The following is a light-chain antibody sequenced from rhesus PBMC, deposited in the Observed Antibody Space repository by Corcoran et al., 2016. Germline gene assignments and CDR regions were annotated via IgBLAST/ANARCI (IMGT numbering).Light chain of an antibody. J-gene: IGKJ2*01. Sequence: DIQMTQSPSSLSASVGDRVTITCRASENVTNYLNWYQQKPGKAPKLLIYKASTLQSGVPSRFSGSGSGTDYTLTISSRQPEDVATYYCQHGYGTPYSFGQGTKVEIK. V-gene: IGKV1-74*01. CDR3: QHGYGTPYS. CDR2: KAS. CDR1: ENVTNY.